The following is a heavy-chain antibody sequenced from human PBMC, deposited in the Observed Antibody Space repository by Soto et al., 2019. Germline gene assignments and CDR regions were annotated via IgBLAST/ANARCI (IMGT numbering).Heavy chain of an antibody. D-gene: IGHD6-19*01. J-gene: IGHJ4*02. CDR1: GESFSGYY. V-gene: IGHV4-34*01. CDR2: INHRGST. Sequence: QVQLQQWGAGLLKPSETLSLTCAVSGESFSGYYWTWIRQPPGKGLEWIGEINHRGSTNYNPSLKSGVTMSVDTSKNQFSRKLSSVTAADTAVYYCAGRGWTFDYWGQGTLVTVS. CDR3: AGRGWTFDY.